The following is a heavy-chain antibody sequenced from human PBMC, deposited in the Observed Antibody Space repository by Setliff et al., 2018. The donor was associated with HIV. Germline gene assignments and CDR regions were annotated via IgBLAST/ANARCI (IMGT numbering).Heavy chain of an antibody. CDR3: ASGALLAVFEFEY. D-gene: IGHD2-8*02. CDR1: GYTFTTYS. J-gene: IGHJ4*02. V-gene: IGHV1-3*03. Sequence: ASVKVSCKASGYTFTTYSMHWVRQAPGQSLEWMGWLNAGKGDTKFSQEFQGRITINCDASASRAYLDLRSLRSEDTAVYYCASGALLAVFEFEYWGQGTMVTV. CDR2: LNAGKGDT.